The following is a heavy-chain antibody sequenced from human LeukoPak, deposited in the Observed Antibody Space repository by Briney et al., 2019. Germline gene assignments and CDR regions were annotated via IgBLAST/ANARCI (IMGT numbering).Heavy chain of an antibody. CDR2: ISYDGSNK. J-gene: IGHJ4*02. V-gene: IGHV3-30*03. D-gene: IGHD1-26*01. CDR1: GFTFSSYS. Sequence: GGSLRLSCAASGFTFSSYSMNWVRQAPGKGLEWVAVISYDGSNKYYADSVKGRFTISRDNSKNTLYLQMNSLRAEDTAVYYCARDRGSYTVIDYWGQGTLVTVSS. CDR3: ARDRGSYTVIDY.